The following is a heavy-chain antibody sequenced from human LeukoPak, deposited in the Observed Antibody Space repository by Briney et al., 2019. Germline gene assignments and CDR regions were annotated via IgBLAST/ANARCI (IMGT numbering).Heavy chain of an antibody. J-gene: IGHJ6*02. CDR3: ARHASDSSGFYNYYGMDV. CDR2: MYYSGST. CDR1: GGSISSGGYY. Sequence: SQTLSLTCTVSGGSISSGGYYWSWIRQPPGKGLEWIGSMYYSGSTNYNPSLKSRVTISADTSKNQFFLKVSSVTAADTAVYYCARHASDSSGFYNYYGMDVWGQGTTVTVSS. D-gene: IGHD3-22*01. V-gene: IGHV4-39*01.